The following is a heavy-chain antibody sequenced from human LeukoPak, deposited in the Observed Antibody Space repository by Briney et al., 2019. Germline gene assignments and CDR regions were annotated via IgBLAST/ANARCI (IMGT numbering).Heavy chain of an antibody. V-gene: IGHV3-30-3*01. CDR3: ASGEQYDSSGYLGY. CDR1: GFTFSSYA. Sequence: PGGSLRLSCAASGFTFSSYAMHWVRQAPGKGLEWVAVISYDGSNKYYADSVKGRFTISRDNSKNTLYLQMNSLRAEDTAVYYCASGEQYDSSGYLGYWGQGTLVTVSS. CDR2: ISYDGSNK. J-gene: IGHJ4*02. D-gene: IGHD3-22*01.